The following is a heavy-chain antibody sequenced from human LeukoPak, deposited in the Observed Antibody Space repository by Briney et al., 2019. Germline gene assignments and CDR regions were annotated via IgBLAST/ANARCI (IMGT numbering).Heavy chain of an antibody. V-gene: IGHV3-23*01. J-gene: IGHJ6*02. D-gene: IGHD6-13*01. CDR2: ISYSGSP. CDR1: GFTFSNYA. CDR3: AKSPGGSGIAYGLDV. Sequence: GGSLRLSCAASGFTFSNYALSWVREAPGKGLEWASCISYSGSPHYTDSVKGRFTISRDNPKNTLYLQMNSLRAEDTAVYYCAKSPGGSGIAYGLDVWGQGTTVTVSS.